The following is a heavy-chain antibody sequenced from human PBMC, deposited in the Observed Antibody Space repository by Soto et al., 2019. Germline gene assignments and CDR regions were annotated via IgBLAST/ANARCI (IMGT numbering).Heavy chain of an antibody. CDR2: ISSSSSYI. CDR3: ARAPDTAMFRIWFDP. D-gene: IGHD5-18*01. J-gene: IGHJ5*02. CDR1: GCTFSSFS. Sequence: GGSLRLSWAASGCTFSSFSMSWIRQAPGKGLEWVSSISSSSSYIYYADSVKGRFTISRDNAKNSLYLQMNSLRAEDTAVYYCARAPDTAMFRIWFDPWGQGTLVTVSS. V-gene: IGHV3-21*01.